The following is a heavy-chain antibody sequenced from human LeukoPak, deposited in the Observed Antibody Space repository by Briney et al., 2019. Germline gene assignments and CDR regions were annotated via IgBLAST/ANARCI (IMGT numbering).Heavy chain of an antibody. V-gene: IGHV1-2*02. D-gene: IGHD6-19*01. J-gene: IGHJ5*02. CDR1: GYTFTGYY. CDR2: INPNSGGT. CDR3: AREGRLLAVAGFWFDP. Sequence: ASVKVSCKASGYTFTGYYMHWVRQAPGQGLEWMGWINPNSGGTNYAQKFQGRVTMTRDTSISTAYMELSRLRSDDTAVYYCAREGRLLAVAGFWFDPWGQGTLVTVSS.